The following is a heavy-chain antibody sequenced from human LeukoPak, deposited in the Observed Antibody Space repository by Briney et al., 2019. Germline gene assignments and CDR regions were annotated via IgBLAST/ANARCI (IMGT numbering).Heavy chain of an antibody. CDR1: GGSISSGGYY. V-gene: IGHV4-30-2*01. Sequence: SETLSLTCTVSGGSISSGGYYWSWIRQPPGKGLEWIGYIYHSGSTYYNPSLKSRVTISVDRSKNQFSLKLSSVTAADTAVYYCARNFRFLEWLPFDYWGQGTLVTVSS. D-gene: IGHD3-3*01. CDR3: ARNFRFLEWLPFDY. CDR2: IYHSGST. J-gene: IGHJ4*02.